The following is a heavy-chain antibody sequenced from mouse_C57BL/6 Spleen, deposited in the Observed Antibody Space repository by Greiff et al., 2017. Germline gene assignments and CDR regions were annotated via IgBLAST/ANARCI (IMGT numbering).Heavy chain of an antibody. J-gene: IGHJ4*01. CDR1: GFTFSDYG. D-gene: IGHD3-3*01. Sequence: EVKLMESGGGLVQPGGSLKLSCAASGFTFSDYGMAWVRQAPRKGPAWVAFISNLAYSIYYADTVTGRFTISRENAKNTLYLEMSSLRSEDTAMYYCARHGTGNAMDYWGQGTSVTVSS. CDR2: ISNLAYSI. V-gene: IGHV5-15*01. CDR3: ARHGTGNAMDY.